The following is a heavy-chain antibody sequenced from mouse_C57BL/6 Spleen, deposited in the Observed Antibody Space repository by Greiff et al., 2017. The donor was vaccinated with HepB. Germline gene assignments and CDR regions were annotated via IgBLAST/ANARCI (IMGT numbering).Heavy chain of an antibody. D-gene: IGHD1-1*01. CDR3: ARGYYGSSQYYFDY. V-gene: IGHV1-50*01. J-gene: IGHJ2*01. CDR1: GYTFTSYW. Sequence: VKLQQPGAELVKPGASVKLSCKASGYTFTSYWMQWVKQRPGQGLEWIGEIDPSDSYTNYNQKFKGKATLTVDTSSSTAYMQLSSLTSEDSAVYYCARGYYGSSQYYFDYWGQGTTLTVSS. CDR2: IDPSDSYT.